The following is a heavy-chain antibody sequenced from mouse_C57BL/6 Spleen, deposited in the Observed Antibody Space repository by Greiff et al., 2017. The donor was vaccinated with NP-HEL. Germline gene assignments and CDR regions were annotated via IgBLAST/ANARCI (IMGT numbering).Heavy chain of an antibody. CDR3: ARERDPTGTPFAY. CDR2: ISDGGSYT. V-gene: IGHV5-4*01. D-gene: IGHD4-1*01. Sequence: EVQGVESGGGLVKPGGSLKLSCAASGFTFSSYAMSWVRQTPEKRLEWVATISDGGSYTYYPDNLKGRFTISRDNAKNNLYLQMSHLKSEDTAMYYCARERDPTGTPFAYWGQGTLVTVSA. J-gene: IGHJ3*01. CDR1: GFTFSSYA.